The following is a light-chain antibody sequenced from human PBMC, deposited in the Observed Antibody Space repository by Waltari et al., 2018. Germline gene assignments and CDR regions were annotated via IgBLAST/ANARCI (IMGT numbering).Light chain of an antibody. Sequence: SSELTQDPAVSVALGQTVRITSQGDPIRTYYVSLYQKKPGQAPILVIFDKDNRPSGIPDRFSGSSSGDIASLTITGAQAEDEADYYCNSRDTRGNHFVVFGGGTKLTVL. V-gene: IGLV3-19*01. CDR1: PIRTYY. CDR2: DKD. J-gene: IGLJ2*01. CDR3: NSRDTRGNHFVV.